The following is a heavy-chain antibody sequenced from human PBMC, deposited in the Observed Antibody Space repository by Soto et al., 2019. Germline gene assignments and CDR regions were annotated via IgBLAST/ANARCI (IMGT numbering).Heavy chain of an antibody. CDR2: IIPIFGTA. J-gene: IGHJ6*03. Sequence: SVKVSCKASGGTFSSYAISWVRQAPGQGLEWMGGIIPIFGTANYAQKLQGRVTMTTDTSTSTAYMELRSLRSDDTAVYYCARVVRADYYYMDVWGKGTTVTVSS. V-gene: IGHV1-69*05. CDR1: GGTFSSYA. CDR3: ARVVRADYYYMDV.